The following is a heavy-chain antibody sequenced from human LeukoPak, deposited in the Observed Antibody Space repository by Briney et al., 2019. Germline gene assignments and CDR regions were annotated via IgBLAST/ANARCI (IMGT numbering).Heavy chain of an antibody. Sequence: GGSLRLSCAASGFTFSSYEMNWVRQAPGKGLEWVSYIDSSGSTIHYADSVKGRFTISRDNAKNSLYLQMNSLRAEDTAVYYCARDFPRERIYGDYDYYYYMDVWGKGTTVTISS. J-gene: IGHJ6*03. V-gene: IGHV3-48*03. D-gene: IGHD4-17*01. CDR1: GFTFSSYE. CDR3: ARDFPRERIYGDYDYYYYMDV. CDR2: IDSSGSTI.